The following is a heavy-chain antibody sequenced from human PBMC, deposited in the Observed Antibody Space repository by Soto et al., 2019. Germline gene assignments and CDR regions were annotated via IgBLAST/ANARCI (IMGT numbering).Heavy chain of an antibody. D-gene: IGHD2-21*02. CDR2: IYNSGNT. V-gene: IGHV4-30-2*01. CDR1: VGASISGFYS. CDR3: ARGSDGVWNWFEP. Sequence: PSETLSLTCAVSVGASISGFYSLSFIRQPPGQGLEWIGYIYNSGNTYYNPSLMSRVTISLDRSQNHFSLKLTSVTSADTAVYYCARGSDGVWNWFEPWRKGT. J-gene: IGHJ5*02.